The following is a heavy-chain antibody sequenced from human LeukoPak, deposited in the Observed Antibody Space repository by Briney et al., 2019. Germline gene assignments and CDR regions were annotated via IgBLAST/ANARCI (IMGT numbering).Heavy chain of an antibody. CDR3: AGPSRYSSSWYYFDY. CDR2: IYYSGST. V-gene: IGHV4-59*01. Sequence: PSETLSLTCTVSGGSISSCYWSWIRQPPGKGLEWIGYIYYSGSTNYNPSLKSRVTISVDTSKNQFSLKLSSVTAADTAVYYCAGPSRYSSSWYYFDYWGQGTLVTVSS. CDR1: GGSISSCY. D-gene: IGHD6-13*01. J-gene: IGHJ4*02.